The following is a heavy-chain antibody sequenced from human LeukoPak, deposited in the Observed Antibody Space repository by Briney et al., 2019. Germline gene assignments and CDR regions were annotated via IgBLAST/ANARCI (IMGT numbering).Heavy chain of an antibody. CDR2: ISGDGGST. Sequence: PGGPLRLSCAASGFTFDDYAMPWVRQAPGKGLEWVSLISGDGGSTYYADSVKGRFTISRDNSKNSLYLQMNSLRTEDTALYYCAKDILGYSSGNPTYWGQGTLVTVSS. CDR1: GFTFDDYA. D-gene: IGHD6-19*01. CDR3: AKDILGYSSGNPTY. V-gene: IGHV3-43*02. J-gene: IGHJ4*02.